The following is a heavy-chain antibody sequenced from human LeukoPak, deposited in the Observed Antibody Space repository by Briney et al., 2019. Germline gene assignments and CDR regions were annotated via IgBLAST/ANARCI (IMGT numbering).Heavy chain of an antibody. CDR3: ARGRRITMIVVGLYYFDY. J-gene: IGHJ4*02. CDR1: GFTFSSYS. D-gene: IGHD3-22*01. Sequence: GSLRLSCAASGFTFSSYSMNWVRQPPGKGLEWIGEINHSGSTNYNPSLKSRVTISVDTSKNQFSLKLSSVTAADTAVYYCARGRRITMIVVGLYYFDYWGQGTLVTVSS. V-gene: IGHV4-34*01. CDR2: INHSGST.